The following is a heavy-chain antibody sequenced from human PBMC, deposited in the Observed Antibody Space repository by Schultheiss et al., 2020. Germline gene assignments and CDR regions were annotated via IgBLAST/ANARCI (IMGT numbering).Heavy chain of an antibody. D-gene: IGHD3-16*02. V-gene: IGHV3-33*01. Sequence: GESLKISCAASGFTFSSYGMHWVRQAPGKGLEWVAVIWYDGSNKYYADSVKGRFTISRDNSKNTLYLQMNSLRAEDTAVYYCARARPRYLSGMDVWGQGTTVTVSS. J-gene: IGHJ6*02. CDR3: ARARPRYLSGMDV. CDR2: IWYDGSNK. CDR1: GFTFSSYG.